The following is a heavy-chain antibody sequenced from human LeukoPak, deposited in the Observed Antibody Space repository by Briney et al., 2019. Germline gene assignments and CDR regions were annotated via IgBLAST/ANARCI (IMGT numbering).Heavy chain of an antibody. D-gene: IGHD3-10*01. J-gene: IGHJ4*02. CDR1: GYTFSGTGWY. V-gene: IGHV1-2*02. CDR3: ARDGPAQMVDLDY. CDR2: VHPNNGDT. Sequence: GASVKVSCKASGYTFSGTGWYLFWLRQAPGQGLECMGWVHPNNGDTAYAQKFEGRVAMTRDTSIRTAYMELRRLRPDDTAVYFCARDGPAQMVDLDYWGQGTLVTVSS.